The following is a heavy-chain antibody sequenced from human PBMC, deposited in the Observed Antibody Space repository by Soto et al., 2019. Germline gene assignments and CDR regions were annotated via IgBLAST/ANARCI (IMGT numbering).Heavy chain of an antibody. D-gene: IGHD6-19*01. J-gene: IGHJ4*02. CDR3: ARAVGDPLYYLDY. CDR1: SDSISSYY. CDR2: TDYSGNT. Sequence: VQLQESGPGLVRPSETLSLTCTVSSDSISSYYWIWIRQSPGKGLEWIGYTDYSGNTNYNPSLKSRVPISGDTSKNQFSLRLSSVTAADTAVYYCARAVGDPLYYLDYWGQGTLVTVSS. V-gene: IGHV4-59*08.